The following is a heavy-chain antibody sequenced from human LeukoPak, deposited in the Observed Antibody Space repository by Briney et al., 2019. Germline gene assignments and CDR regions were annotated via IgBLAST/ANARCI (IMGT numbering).Heavy chain of an antibody. Sequence: SETLSLTCAVSGASISGSGYYWGWIRQPPGKGLEWIGNIYSSGSTYYNASLQSRVTISIDTSKNQFSLKLSSVTAADTAVYYCASQSPEFYCSGGSCSDYWGQGTLVTVSS. CDR3: ASQSPEFYCSGGSCSDY. J-gene: IGHJ4*02. V-gene: IGHV4-39*01. CDR1: GASISGSGYY. CDR2: IYSSGST. D-gene: IGHD2-15*01.